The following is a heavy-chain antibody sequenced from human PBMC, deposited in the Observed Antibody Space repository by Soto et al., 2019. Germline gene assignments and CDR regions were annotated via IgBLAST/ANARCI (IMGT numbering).Heavy chain of an antibody. CDR3: ARIRKGSGWGPDYNYYGMDV. CDR1: GYTVTSYG. CDR2: ISAYNGNT. Sequence: CVKVTCNASGYTVTSYGISWVRQAHGQGLEWMGWISAYNGNTNSAQKLQGRVTMSTDTSTSTAYMELRSLRSDDTATYYCARIRKGSGWGPDYNYYGMDVWGQGTTVTVSS. D-gene: IGHD6-19*01. V-gene: IGHV1-18*04. J-gene: IGHJ6*02.